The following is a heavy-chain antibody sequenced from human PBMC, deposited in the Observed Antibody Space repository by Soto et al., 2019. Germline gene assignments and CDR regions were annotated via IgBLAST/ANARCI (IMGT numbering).Heavy chain of an antibody. CDR3: AKDGGADTEITMVRGVPFRY. V-gene: IGHV3-23*01. D-gene: IGHD3-10*01. CDR2: ISGSGGST. J-gene: IGHJ4*02. Sequence: GGSLRLSCAASGFTFSSYAMSWVRQAPGKGLEWVSAISGSGGSTYYADSVKGRFTISRDNSKNTLYLQMNSLRAEDTAVYYCAKDGGADTEITMVRGVPFRYWGQGTLVTVSS. CDR1: GFTFSSYA.